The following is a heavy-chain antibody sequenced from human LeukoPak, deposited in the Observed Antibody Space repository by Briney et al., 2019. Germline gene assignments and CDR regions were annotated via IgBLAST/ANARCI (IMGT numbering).Heavy chain of an antibody. CDR2: INHSGST. CDR3: ARSLLTGAVPLGY. V-gene: IGHV4-34*01. Sequence: SETLSLTCAVYGGSFNGYYWSWIRQPPGKGLEWIGEINHSGSTNYNPSLKSRVTISVDTSKNQFSLKLSSVTAADTAVYYCARSLLTGAVPLGYWGQGTLVTVSS. CDR1: GGSFNGYY. J-gene: IGHJ4*02. D-gene: IGHD7-27*01.